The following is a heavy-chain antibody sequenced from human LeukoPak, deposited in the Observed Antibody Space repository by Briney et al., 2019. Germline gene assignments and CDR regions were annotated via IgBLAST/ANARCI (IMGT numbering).Heavy chain of an antibody. Sequence: PSETLSLTCTVSGASISSYYWTWIRQPAGKGLEWIGRIYTSGSTNYNPSLKSRVTMSVDTSKNQFSLRLNSVTAADTAVYYCALGSSSWYDYWGQGTLVTVSS. D-gene: IGHD6-13*01. CDR1: GASISSYY. J-gene: IGHJ4*02. CDR2: IYTSGST. CDR3: ALGSSSWYDY. V-gene: IGHV4-4*07.